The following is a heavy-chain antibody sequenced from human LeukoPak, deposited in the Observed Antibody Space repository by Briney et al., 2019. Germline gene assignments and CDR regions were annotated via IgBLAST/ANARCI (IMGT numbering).Heavy chain of an antibody. CDR3: ARVNLYYDSSGPFDY. J-gene: IGHJ4*02. CDR2: INPNSGGT. CDR1: GYTFIGCY. D-gene: IGHD3-22*01. V-gene: IGHV1-2*02. Sequence: ASVKVSCKASGYTFIGCYMHWVRQAPGQGLEWMGWINPNSGGTNYAQKFQGRVTLTRDTSISTAYMELSRLRSDDTAVYYCARVNLYYDSSGPFDYWGQGTLVTVSS.